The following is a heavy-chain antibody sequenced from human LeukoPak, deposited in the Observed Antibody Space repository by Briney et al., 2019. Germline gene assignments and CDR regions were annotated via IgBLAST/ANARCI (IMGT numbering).Heavy chain of an antibody. CDR2: ISAYNRNT. Sequence: GASVKVSCKASGYTFTSYGISWVRQAPGQGLEWMGWISAYNRNTNYAQKLQGRVTMTTDTSTSTAYMELRSLRSDDTAVYYCARAPLEGFGVAESRNWFDPWGQGTLVTVSS. CDR1: GYTFTSYG. CDR3: ARAPLEGFGVAESRNWFDP. D-gene: IGHD3-3*01. J-gene: IGHJ5*02. V-gene: IGHV1-18*01.